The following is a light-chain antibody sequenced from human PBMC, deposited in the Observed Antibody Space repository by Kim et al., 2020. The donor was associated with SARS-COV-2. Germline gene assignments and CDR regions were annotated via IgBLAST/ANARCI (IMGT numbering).Light chain of an antibody. CDR3: QQYGSTPLT. CDR1: QRVSSSN. J-gene: IGKJ4*01. Sequence: SPGERATHSCRASQRVSSSNLAWYQQKPGQPPRLLMYDASSRATGIPDRFSGSGSGTDFTLTISRLEPEDFAVYYCQQYGSTPLTFGGGTKVDIK. V-gene: IGKV3-20*01. CDR2: DAS.